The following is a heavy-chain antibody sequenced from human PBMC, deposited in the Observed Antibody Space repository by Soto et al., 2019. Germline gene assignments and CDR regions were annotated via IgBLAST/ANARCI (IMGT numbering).Heavy chain of an antibody. CDR2: LYYSGST. V-gene: IGHV4-59*01. D-gene: IGHD5-12*01. Sequence: QVQLQESGPGLVKPSETLSLTCTVSGGSISSYYWSWIRQPPGKGLEWIGYLYYSGSTNYNPSLKSRVTISVDTSKNQFSLKLSSVTAADTAVYYCARDGEYSGYDSGGDAFDIWGQGTMVTVSS. CDR3: ARDGEYSGYDSGGDAFDI. CDR1: GGSISSYY. J-gene: IGHJ3*02.